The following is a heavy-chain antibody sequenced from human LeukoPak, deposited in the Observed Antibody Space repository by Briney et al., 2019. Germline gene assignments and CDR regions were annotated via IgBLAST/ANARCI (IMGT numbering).Heavy chain of an antibody. CDR2: IYTSGST. D-gene: IGHD3-22*01. CDR3: ARESGYYYDTSGYTFDY. J-gene: IGHJ4*02. CDR1: GGSSNNYY. V-gene: IGHV4-4*07. Sequence: SETLSLTRTVSGGSSNNYYWSWIRQSAGKGLEWIGRIYTSGSTNYNPSLKSRVSMSVDTSKNQFSLRLRSVTAADTAVYYCARESGYYYDTSGYTFDYWGQGILVTVSS.